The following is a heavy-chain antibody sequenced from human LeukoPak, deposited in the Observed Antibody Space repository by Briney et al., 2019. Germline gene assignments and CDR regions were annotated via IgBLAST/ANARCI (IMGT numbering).Heavy chain of an antibody. CDR3: ARNTGYFKFDY. CDR1: GFTFSRYW. D-gene: IGHD3-9*01. V-gene: IGHV3-7*04. J-gene: IGHJ4*02. Sequence: QPGESLSLSCAASGFTFSRYWMTWVRQAAGNGLEWVANIKEDGSAQYYVHSVRGRFTISRDNAKNSLSLQMNSLRVEDTAVYYCARNTGYFKFDYWGQGTLATVSS. CDR2: IKEDGSAQ.